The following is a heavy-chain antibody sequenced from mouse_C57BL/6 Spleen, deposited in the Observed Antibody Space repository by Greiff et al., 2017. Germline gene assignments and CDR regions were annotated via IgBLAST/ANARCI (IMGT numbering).Heavy chain of an antibody. Sequence: QVQLQQSGPELVRPGASVKLSCKASGYTFTSYWMPWGKQRPGQGLEWIGNINPSNGGTNYNAKFKSKATQTVDKSSSTAYMQLSSLTSEDSAVYYCARYDDYDGFDYWGQGTTLTVSS. CDR3: ARYDDYDGFDY. CDR1: GYTFTSYW. J-gene: IGHJ2*01. D-gene: IGHD2-4*01. CDR2: INPSNGGT. V-gene: IGHV1-53*01.